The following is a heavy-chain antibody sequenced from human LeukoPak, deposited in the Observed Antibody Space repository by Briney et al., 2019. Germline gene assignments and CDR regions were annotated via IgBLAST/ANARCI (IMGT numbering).Heavy chain of an antibody. CDR3: AREVGIAAAGSYYYYSMDV. V-gene: IGHV1-46*01. CDR1: GYAFTSYY. J-gene: IGHJ6*02. Sequence: ASVKVSCKASGYAFTSYYMHWVRQAPGQGLEWMGIINPSGGSTSYAQKFQGRVTMTRDTSTSTVYMELSSLRSEDTAVYYCAREVGIAAAGSYYYYSMDVWGQGTTVTVSS. CDR2: INPSGGST. D-gene: IGHD6-13*01.